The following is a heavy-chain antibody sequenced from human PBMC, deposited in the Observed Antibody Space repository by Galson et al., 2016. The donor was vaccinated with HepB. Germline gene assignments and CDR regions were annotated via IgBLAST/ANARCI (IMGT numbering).Heavy chain of an antibody. CDR1: GDSVSNNIAA. D-gene: IGHD1-1*01. Sequence: CAISGDSVSNNIAAWNWIRQSPSRGLEWLGRAYYRSDWYNDYAGSVRSRITINPHTSKNQFSLQLNSVTPEDTAVYYCARAGGLNENFHFDYWGQGTLVTVSS. CDR3: ARAGGLNENFHFDY. CDR2: AYYRSDWYN. V-gene: IGHV6-1*01. J-gene: IGHJ4*02.